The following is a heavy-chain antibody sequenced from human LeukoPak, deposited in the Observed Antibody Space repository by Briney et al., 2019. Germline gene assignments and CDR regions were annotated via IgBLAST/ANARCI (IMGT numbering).Heavy chain of an antibody. CDR3: ARAGGGNSVYYLDY. Sequence: ASVKVSCKASGYTFTAYYINWVRQAPGQGLEWMGWVNPHSGGKSYVQKFQGRVTMSRDTSISTAYMELSRLASDDSSIYYCARAGGGNSVYYLDYWGQGTLVTVSS. CDR2: VNPHSGGK. V-gene: IGHV1-2*02. D-gene: IGHD4-23*01. J-gene: IGHJ4*02. CDR1: GYTFTAYY.